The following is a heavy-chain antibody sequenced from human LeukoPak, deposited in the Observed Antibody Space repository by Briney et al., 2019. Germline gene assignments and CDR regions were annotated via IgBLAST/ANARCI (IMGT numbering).Heavy chain of an antibody. Sequence: PGGSLRLSCAASGFTFSSYAMSWVRQAPGKGLEWVSAISGSGGSTYYADSVKRRFTSSRDNSKITLYLQMNSLRAEHTALYYCAKDRGRYRGYDYADYWGQGPLVTVSS. CDR2: ISGSGGST. V-gene: IGHV3-23*01. CDR3: AKDRGRYRGYDYADY. D-gene: IGHD5-12*01. J-gene: IGHJ4*02. CDR1: GFTFSSYA.